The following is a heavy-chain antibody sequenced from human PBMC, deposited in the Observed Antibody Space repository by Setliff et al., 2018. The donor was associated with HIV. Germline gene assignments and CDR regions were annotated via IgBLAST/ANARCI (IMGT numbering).Heavy chain of an antibody. CDR1: GVSMTNNY. CDR3: AGEKVAWTVSDSFFEF. CDR2: VHYSGNT. Sequence: SETLSLTCSVSGVSMTNNYWTWIRQSPGKGLEWIGYVHYSGNTRYNPSLKSRVTISVDTSKNKFSLKLSSVTAADTAVYYCAGEKVAWTVSDSFFEFWGQGVPVTVSS. J-gene: IGHJ4*02. V-gene: IGHV4-59*03. D-gene: IGHD2-15*01.